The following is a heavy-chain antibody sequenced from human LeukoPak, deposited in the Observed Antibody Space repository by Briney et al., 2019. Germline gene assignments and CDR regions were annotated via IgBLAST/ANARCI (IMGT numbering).Heavy chain of an antibody. CDR2: ISYDGSNK. J-gene: IGHJ4*02. D-gene: IGHD3-10*01. V-gene: IGHV3-30*18. CDR3: AKDPMVRGVIMAY. CDR1: GFTFSSYG. Sequence: GGSLRLSCAASGFTFSSYGMHWVRQAPGKGLEWVAVISYDGSNKYYADSVKGRFTISRDNSKNTLYLQMNSLRAEDTAVYYCAKDPMVRGVIMAYWGQGTLVTVSS.